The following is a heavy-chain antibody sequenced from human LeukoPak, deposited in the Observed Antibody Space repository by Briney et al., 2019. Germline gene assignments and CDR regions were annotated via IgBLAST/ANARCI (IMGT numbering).Heavy chain of an antibody. Sequence: GASVKVSCKASGGTFSSYAISWVRQAPGQGLEWMGWISAYNGNTNYAQKLQGRVTMTTDTSTSTAYMELRSLRSDDTAVYYCARELGGPKPFDYWGQGTLVTVSS. CDR3: ARELGGPKPFDY. D-gene: IGHD4-23*01. CDR2: ISAYNGNT. J-gene: IGHJ4*02. V-gene: IGHV1-18*01. CDR1: GGTFSSYA.